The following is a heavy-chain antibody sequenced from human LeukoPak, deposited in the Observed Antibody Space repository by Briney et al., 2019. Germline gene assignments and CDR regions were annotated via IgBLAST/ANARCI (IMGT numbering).Heavy chain of an antibody. CDR2: ISGSGGST. V-gene: IGHV3-23*01. CDR1: GFTFSSYA. D-gene: IGHD2-2*01. Sequence: PGGSLRLSCAASGFTFSSYAMSWVRQAPGKGLEWVSAISGSGGSTYYADSVKGRFTISRDNSKNTLYLQMNSLRAEDTAVYYCAKLGAWLVVPAEAYYFDYWGQGTLVTVSS. CDR3: AKLGAWLVVPAEAYYFDY. J-gene: IGHJ4*02.